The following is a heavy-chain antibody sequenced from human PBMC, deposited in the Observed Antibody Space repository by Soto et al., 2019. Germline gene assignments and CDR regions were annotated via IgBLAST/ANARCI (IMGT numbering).Heavy chain of an antibody. D-gene: IGHD1-26*01. J-gene: IGHJ4*02. Sequence: ASVKVACKASGYTFTSNYMQWVRHAPGQGLEWMGIINPSGGSTSYAQKFQGRVTMTRDTSTSTVYMELSSLRSEDTAVYYCARVSGRYLDYWGQGTLVTVSS. CDR2: INPSGGST. V-gene: IGHV1-46*01. CDR3: ARVSGRYLDY. CDR1: GYTFTSNY.